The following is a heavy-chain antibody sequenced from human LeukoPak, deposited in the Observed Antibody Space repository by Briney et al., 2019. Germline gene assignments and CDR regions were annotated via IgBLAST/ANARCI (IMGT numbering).Heavy chain of an antibody. CDR3: ARVTGYMTEDFFDY. CDR2: IYYSGST. D-gene: IGHD6-13*01. Sequence: SETLSLTCTVSGGSINSSSYYWSWIRQPPGKGLEWIGYIYYSGSTDYNPSLKSRVTISVDTSRNQFSLRLSSVTAADTAVYYCARVTGYMTEDFFDYWGQGTLVTVSS. V-gene: IGHV4-61*01. CDR1: GGSINSSSYY. J-gene: IGHJ4*02.